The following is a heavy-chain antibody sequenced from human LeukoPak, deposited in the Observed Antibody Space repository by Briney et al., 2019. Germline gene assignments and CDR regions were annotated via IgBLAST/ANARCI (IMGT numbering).Heavy chain of an antibody. V-gene: IGHV4-4*02. D-gene: IGHD6-19*01. CDR3: ARVRSIAVAGNWFDP. CDR1: GGSISSSNW. Sequence: SETLSLTCAVSGGSISSSNWWSWVRQPPGKGLEWIGEIYHSGSTNYNPSLKSRVTISVDKSKNQFSLKLSSVTAADTAVHYCARVRSIAVAGNWFDPWGQGTLVTVSS. CDR2: IYHSGST. J-gene: IGHJ5*02.